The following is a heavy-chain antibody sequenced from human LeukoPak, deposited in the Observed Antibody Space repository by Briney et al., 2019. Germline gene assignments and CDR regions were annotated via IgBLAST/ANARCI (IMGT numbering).Heavy chain of an antibody. V-gene: IGHV3-66*01. CDR1: GFTVSSKY. CDR3: ATSWDNKITVLDY. D-gene: IGHD1-20*01. CDR2: IYSGGSI. J-gene: IGHJ4*02. Sequence: PGGSLRLSCAASGFTVSSKYMTWVRQAPGKGLEWVSVIYSGGSIYYADSVKGRFTVSRDNSKNTLFLQLNSLRAEDTAVYYCATSWDNKITVLDYWGQGTLVTVSS.